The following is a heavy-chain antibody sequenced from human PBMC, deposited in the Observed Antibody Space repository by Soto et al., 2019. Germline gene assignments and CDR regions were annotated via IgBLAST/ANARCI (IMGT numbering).Heavy chain of an antibody. V-gene: IGHV1-69*02. Sequence: QVQLVQSGPEVKQPGSSVKVSCTASGGTFNSYTLNWVRQAPGQRPEWVGRVNPIVGMSTSASKFQGRVTLTADKSTNRAYMDLTGLKSEDTAVYYCATSYGSGSTHFDSWGQGTLVTVAS. CDR3: ATSYGSGSTHFDS. J-gene: IGHJ4*02. CDR1: GGTFNSYT. D-gene: IGHD3-10*01. CDR2: VNPIVGMS.